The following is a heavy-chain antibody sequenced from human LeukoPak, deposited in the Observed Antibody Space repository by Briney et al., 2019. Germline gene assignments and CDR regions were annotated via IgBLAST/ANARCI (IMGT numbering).Heavy chain of an antibody. CDR1: GGSISSYY. V-gene: IGHV4-59*01. J-gene: IGHJ5*02. CDR2: IYYSGST. CDR3: ARERSDWFDP. Sequence: PSETLSLTCTVSGGSISSYYWSWIRQPRGKGLEWIGYIYYSGSTNYNPFLKSRVTISVDTSKNQFSLKLSSVTAADTAVYYCARERSDWFDPGGQGTLVTVSS.